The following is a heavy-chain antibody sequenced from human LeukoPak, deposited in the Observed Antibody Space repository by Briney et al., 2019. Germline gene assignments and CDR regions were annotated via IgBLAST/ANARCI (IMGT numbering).Heavy chain of an antibody. J-gene: IGHJ3*02. D-gene: IGHD1-26*01. V-gene: IGHV3-23*01. CDR1: GFTFGSYA. CDR2: ISGSGGNT. Sequence: GGSLRLSCVASGFTFGSYAMSWVRQAPGKGLEWVSAISGSGGNTFYADSVKGRFTISRDNSKNTLYLQMNSLRAEDKAVYYCAKEMGAAWVDAFDIWGQGTMVTVSS. CDR3: AKEMGAAWVDAFDI.